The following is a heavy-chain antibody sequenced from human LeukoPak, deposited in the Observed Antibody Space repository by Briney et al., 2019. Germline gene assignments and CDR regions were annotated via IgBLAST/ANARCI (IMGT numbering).Heavy chain of an antibody. V-gene: IGHV1-69*05. Sequence: GAPVKVSCKASGGTFSSYAISWVRQAPGQGLEWMGGIIPIFGTANYAQKFQGRVTITTDESTSTAYMELSSLRSEDTAVYYCASIRDDYSNYEDYWGQGTLVTVSS. CDR2: IIPIFGTA. J-gene: IGHJ4*02. CDR1: GGTFSSYA. D-gene: IGHD4-11*01. CDR3: ASIRDDYSNYEDY.